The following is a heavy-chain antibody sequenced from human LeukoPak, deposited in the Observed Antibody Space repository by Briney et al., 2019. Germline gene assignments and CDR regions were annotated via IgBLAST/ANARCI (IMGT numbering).Heavy chain of an antibody. CDR1: GGTFSSYA. CDR2: IIPVLNKA. CDR3: ARVVPAAR. V-gene: IGHV1-69*04. J-gene: IGHJ4*02. D-gene: IGHD2-2*01. Sequence: GASVKVSCKASGGTFSSYAISWVRQAPGQGLEWMGRIIPVLNKANYAQKFQGRVTITADKSTSTAYMELSSLRSEDTAVYYCARVVPAARWGQGTLVTVSS.